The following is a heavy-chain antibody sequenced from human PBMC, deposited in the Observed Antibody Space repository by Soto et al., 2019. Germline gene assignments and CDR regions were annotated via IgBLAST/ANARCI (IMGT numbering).Heavy chain of an antibody. D-gene: IGHD3-22*01. CDR2: IIPIFGTA. J-gene: IGHJ4*02. Sequence: SVKVSCKASGVTFSSYAISWVRQAPGQGLEWMGGIIPIFGTANYAQKFQGRVTITADESTSTACMELSSLRSEDTAVYYCARVIGMNYYDSSGQLDYWGQGTLVTVSS. V-gene: IGHV1-69*13. CDR3: ARVIGMNYYDSSGQLDY. CDR1: GVTFSSYA.